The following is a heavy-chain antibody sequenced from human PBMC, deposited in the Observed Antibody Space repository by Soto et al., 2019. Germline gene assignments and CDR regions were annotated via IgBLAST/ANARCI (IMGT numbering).Heavy chain of an antibody. CDR2: IKSKTDGGTT. J-gene: IGHJ4*02. D-gene: IGHD2-2*01. CDR1: GFTFSNAW. CDR3: TTIWSVGPRDQLLYYFDY. V-gene: IGHV3-15*01. Sequence: GGSLRLSCAASGFTFSNAWMSWVRQAPGKGLEWVGRIKSKTDGGTTDYAAPVKGRFTISRDDSKNTLYLQMNSLKTEDTAVYYCTTIWSVGPRDQLLYYFDYWGQGTLVTVSS.